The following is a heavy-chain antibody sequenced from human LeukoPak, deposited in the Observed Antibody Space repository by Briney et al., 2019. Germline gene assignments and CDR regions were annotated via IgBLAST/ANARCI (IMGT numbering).Heavy chain of an antibody. CDR2: IYHSGST. D-gene: IGHD5-12*01. V-gene: IGHV4-38-2*01. CDR1: AYSISSGYY. Sequence: KPSETLFLTFAVSAYSISSGYYWGWIRQPPGKGLEWSGSIYHSGSTYYNPSLKSRVTRSVDTSKNQFSLKLSSVTAADTAVYYCARGVGGWLRFFDYWGQGTLVTVSS. CDR3: ARGVGGWLRFFDY. J-gene: IGHJ4*02.